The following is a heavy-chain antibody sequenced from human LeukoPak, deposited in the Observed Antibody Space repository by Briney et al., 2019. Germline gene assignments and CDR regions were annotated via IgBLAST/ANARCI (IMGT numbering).Heavy chain of an antibody. J-gene: IGHJ5*02. D-gene: IGHD3-10*01. Sequence: PSETLSLTCTVSGGSISSYYWSWIRQPPGKGLEWIGYIYYSGSTNYNPSLKSRVTISVDTSKNQFSLKLSSVTAADTAVYYCARVDHYGSAKWFDPWGQGTLVTVSS. CDR3: ARVDHYGSAKWFDP. V-gene: IGHV4-59*01. CDR1: GGSISSYY. CDR2: IYYSGST.